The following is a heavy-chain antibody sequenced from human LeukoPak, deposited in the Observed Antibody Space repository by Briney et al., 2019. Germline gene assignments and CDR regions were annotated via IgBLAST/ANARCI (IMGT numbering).Heavy chain of an antibody. V-gene: IGHV3-48*01. CDR2: ISSDSSDI. CDR3: AKGSIFDS. CDR1: GFNFRVYN. Sequence: GGSLRLSCAASGFNFRVYNMNWVRQAPGKGLEWIAYISSDSSDIFYADSVKGRFTISRDNAKNSLYLQMKSLRADDTAIYYCAKGSIFDSWGQGILVTVSS. J-gene: IGHJ4*02. D-gene: IGHD6-6*01.